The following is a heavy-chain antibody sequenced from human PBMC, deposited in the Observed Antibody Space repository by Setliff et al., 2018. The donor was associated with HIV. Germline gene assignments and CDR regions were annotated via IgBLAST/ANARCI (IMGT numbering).Heavy chain of an antibody. Sequence: GGSLRLSCAASGFSFSNYWMHWVRQVPGKGLVWVSRISSDAGSIVYADSVKGRFTISRDNAKNTLYLQMNSLRGEDTALYYCGRDIGGPPDYWGQGTLVTVSS. CDR1: GFSFSNYW. J-gene: IGHJ4*02. D-gene: IGHD3-16*01. CDR2: ISSDAGSI. CDR3: GRDIGGPPDY. V-gene: IGHV3-74*01.